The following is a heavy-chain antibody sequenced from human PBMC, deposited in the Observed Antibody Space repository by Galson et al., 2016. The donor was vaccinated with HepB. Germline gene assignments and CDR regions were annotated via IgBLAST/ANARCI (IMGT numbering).Heavy chain of an antibody. D-gene: IGHD3-10*01. J-gene: IGHJ6*02. CDR2: IVPSDGST. V-gene: IGHV1-46*01. CDR1: GYTFTSYY. CDR3: ARDRGYYYGSESPPYYYYGLDV. Sequence: SVKVSCKASGYTFTSYYIHWVRQAPGQGLEWMGIIVPSDGSTSNAQKFQGRVTMTRDTSTSTVYMELSSLRSEDTAVYYCARDRGYYYGSESPPYYYYGLDVWGQGTTVTVSS.